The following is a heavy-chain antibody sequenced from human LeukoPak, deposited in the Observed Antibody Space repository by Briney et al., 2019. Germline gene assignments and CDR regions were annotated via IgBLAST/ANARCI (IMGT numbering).Heavy chain of an antibody. D-gene: IGHD6-13*01. CDR2: INHSGST. Sequence: SSETLSLTCAVYGGSFSGYYWSWIRQPPGKGLEWIGEINHSGSTNYNPSLKSRVTISVDTPKNQFSLKLSSVTAADTAVYYCARVGLYSSSWLGPYYFDYWGQGTLVTVPS. J-gene: IGHJ4*02. CDR3: ARVGLYSSSWLGPYYFDY. CDR1: GGSFSGYY. V-gene: IGHV4-34*01.